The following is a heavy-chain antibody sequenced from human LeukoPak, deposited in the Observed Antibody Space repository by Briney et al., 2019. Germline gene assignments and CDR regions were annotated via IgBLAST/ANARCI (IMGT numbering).Heavy chain of an antibody. D-gene: IGHD3-10*01. J-gene: IGHJ4*02. CDR1: GFTFSSYS. CDR3: ARDRSGDSDY. CDR2: ISSSSSTI. V-gene: IGHV3-48*01. Sequence: PGGSLRLSCAASGFTFSSYSMNWVRQAPGKGLEWVSYISSSSSTIYYADSVKGRFTISRDNAKNSLYLQMNSLRAEDTAVYYCARDRSGDSDYWGQGTLVTVSS.